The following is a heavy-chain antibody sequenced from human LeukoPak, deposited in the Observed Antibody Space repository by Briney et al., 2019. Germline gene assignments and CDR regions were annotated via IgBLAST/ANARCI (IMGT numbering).Heavy chain of an antibody. CDR2: IFYSGDT. Sequence: PSETLSLTCTVSGGSISNYYWSWVRQPPGKRLEWIGYIFYSGDTNYNPSLKSRVTISVDMSKNQFSLSLSSVTAADTAVYYCARHSGSSPHYFDYWGQGTLVTVSS. CDR1: GGSISNYY. J-gene: IGHJ4*02. D-gene: IGHD1-26*01. CDR3: ARHSGSSPHYFDY. V-gene: IGHV4-59*08.